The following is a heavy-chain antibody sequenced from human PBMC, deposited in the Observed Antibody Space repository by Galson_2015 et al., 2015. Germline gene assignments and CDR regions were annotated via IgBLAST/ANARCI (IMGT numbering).Heavy chain of an antibody. CDR3: ASSSPHRCSGGSCYRSVVADTIGY. CDR2: ISWNSGSI. V-gene: IGHV3-9*01. Sequence: SLRLSRAASGFTFDDYAMHWVRQAPGKGLEWVSGISWNSGSIGYADSVKGRFTISRDNSKNTLYLQMNSLRAEDTAVYYCASSSPHRCSGGSCYRSVVADTIGYWGQGTLVTVSS. D-gene: IGHD2-15*01. CDR1: GFTFDDYA. J-gene: IGHJ4*02.